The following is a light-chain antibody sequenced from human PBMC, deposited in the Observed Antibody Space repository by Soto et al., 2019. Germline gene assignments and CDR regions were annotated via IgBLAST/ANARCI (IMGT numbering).Light chain of an antibody. CDR1: SSNIGSNT. CDR3: AAWDDSLNGCV. Sequence: QSALTQPPSASGTPGQRVTISCSGSSSNIGSNTVNWYQQLPGTAPKLLIYSNNQRPSGVPDRFSGSKSGTSASPAISGLQSEDEADYCCAAWDDSLNGCVFGTGTKVTVL. J-gene: IGLJ1*01. V-gene: IGLV1-44*01. CDR2: SNN.